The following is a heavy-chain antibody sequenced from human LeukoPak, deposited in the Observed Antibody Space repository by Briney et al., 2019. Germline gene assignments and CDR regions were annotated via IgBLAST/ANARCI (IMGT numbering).Heavy chain of an antibody. J-gene: IGHJ6*02. D-gene: IGHD4-23*01. CDR3: ARGFDYGGGRPYGMDV. V-gene: IGHV4-34*01. CDR2: INHSGST. CDR1: GGSFSGYY. Sequence: SETLSLSCAVYGGSFSGYYWSWMRQPPGKGLEWIGEINHSGSTNYNPSLKSRVTISVETSKNQFSLKLSSVTAADTAVYYCARGFDYGGGRPYGMDVWGQGTTVTVSS.